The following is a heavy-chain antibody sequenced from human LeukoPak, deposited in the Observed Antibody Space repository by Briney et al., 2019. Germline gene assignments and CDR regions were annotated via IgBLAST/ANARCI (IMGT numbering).Heavy chain of an antibody. D-gene: IGHD3-10*01. CDR1: GGSISSSN. J-gene: IGHJ4*02. Sequence: PSETLSLTCAVSGGSISSSNWWIWVRQPPGKGLEWVSYISSSGSTIYYADSVKGRFTISRDNAKNSLYLQMNSLRAEDTAVYYCASATRGVAITMVRGSFLDYWGQATLVTVSS. V-gene: IGHV3-48*04. CDR3: ASATRGVAITMVRGSFLDY. CDR2: ISSSGSTI.